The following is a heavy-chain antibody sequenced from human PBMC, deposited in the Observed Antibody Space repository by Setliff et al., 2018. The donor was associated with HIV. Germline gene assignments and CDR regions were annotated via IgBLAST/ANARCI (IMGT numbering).Heavy chain of an antibody. D-gene: IGHD6-13*01. CDR3: ARVPTSSWYVTGWVDI. CDR1: GGSISSGGYY. Sequence: PSETLSLTCTVSGGSISSGGYYWSWIRQHPGKGLEWIGYIYYSGTTYYNPSLKSRATISVDTSKNQFSLKLTSVTAADTAIYYCARVPTSSWYVTGWVDIWGQGTLVTVSS. J-gene: IGHJ4*02. CDR2: IYYSGTT. V-gene: IGHV4-31*02.